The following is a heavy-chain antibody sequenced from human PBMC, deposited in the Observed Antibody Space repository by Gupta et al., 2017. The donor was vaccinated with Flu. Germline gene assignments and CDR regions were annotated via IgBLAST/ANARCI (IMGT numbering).Heavy chain of an antibody. V-gene: IGHV3-15*01. Sequence: MNWVRQAPVKGREWVGRLKSNIEGGTTDYAASVKGRFTISRDASLSLLYLQMNSLKAEDTAVYYCTTPRYCTRTSCGRIDFWGQGTLVTVSS. J-gene: IGHJ4*02. D-gene: IGHD2-2*01. CDR3: TTPRYCTRTSCGRIDF. CDR2: LKSNIEGGTT.